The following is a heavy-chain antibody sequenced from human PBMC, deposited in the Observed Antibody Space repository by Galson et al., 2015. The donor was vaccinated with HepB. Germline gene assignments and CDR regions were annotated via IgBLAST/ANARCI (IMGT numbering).Heavy chain of an antibody. CDR2: ISGSGGST. D-gene: IGHD4-17*01. Sequence: SLRLSCAASGFTFSSYAMSWVRQAPGKGLEWVSAISGSGGSTYYADSVKGRFTISRDNSKNTLYLQMNSLRAEDTAVYYCAKDAKLATVTTFFVANWYFDLWGRGTLVTVSS. CDR3: AKDAKLATVTTFFVANWYFDL. V-gene: IGHV3-23*01. J-gene: IGHJ2*01. CDR1: GFTFSSYA.